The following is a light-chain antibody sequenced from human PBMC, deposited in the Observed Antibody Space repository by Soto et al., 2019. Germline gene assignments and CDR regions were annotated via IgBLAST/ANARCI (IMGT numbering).Light chain of an antibody. CDR2: DTS. Sequence: PGERATVSCRASESVSKYLAWYQQKPNQAPRLLIYDTSTRASGIPARFTGSGSETDFTLTISSLQPEDFAVYYCQQRGDWPVTFGPGTKVEIK. V-gene: IGKV3-11*01. CDR3: QQRGDWPVT. CDR1: ESVSKY. J-gene: IGKJ3*01.